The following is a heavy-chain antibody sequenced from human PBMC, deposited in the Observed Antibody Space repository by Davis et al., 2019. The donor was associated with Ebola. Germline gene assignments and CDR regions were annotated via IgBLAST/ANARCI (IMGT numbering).Heavy chain of an antibody. J-gene: IGHJ5*02. CDR2: IKPDGSEK. Sequence: GESLKISCAASGFTFSSYWMTWVRQVPGKGLEWVGKIKPDGSEKYYLDSVKGRFTISRDNGKNSLYLQMNSLRAEDTAIYYCAKDSGWAMSPRGQGTLVTVSS. D-gene: IGHD6-19*01. CDR3: AKDSGWAMSP. V-gene: IGHV3-7*01. CDR1: GFTFSSYW.